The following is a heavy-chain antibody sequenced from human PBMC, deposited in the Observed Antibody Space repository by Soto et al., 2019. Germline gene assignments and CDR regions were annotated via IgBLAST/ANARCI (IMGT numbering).Heavy chain of an antibody. Sequence: GGSLRLSCVGSGFTFSSYAMSWVRQTPGKGLEWVAMIGGSGGDTYYAESLKGQFTISRDNSKNTLYLQMNSLRVEDSAVYYCARQIYDSDTGPNFQYYFDSWGQGTPVTVSS. CDR3: ARQIYDSDTGPNFQYYFDS. D-gene: IGHD3-22*01. CDR2: IGGSGGDT. J-gene: IGHJ4*02. V-gene: IGHV3-23*01. CDR1: GFTFSSYA.